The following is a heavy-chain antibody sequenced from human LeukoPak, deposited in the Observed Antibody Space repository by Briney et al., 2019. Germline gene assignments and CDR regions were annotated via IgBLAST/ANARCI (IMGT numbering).Heavy chain of an antibody. Sequence: SETLSLTCTVSGGSISSSSYYWGWIRQPPGKGLEWIGSIYYSGSTYYNPSLKSRVTISVDTSKNQFSLKLSSVTAADTAVYYCATSYRKEDAFDIWGQGIMVTVSS. D-gene: IGHD3-16*02. CDR3: ATSYRKEDAFDI. CDR2: IYYSGST. V-gene: IGHV4-39*01. J-gene: IGHJ3*02. CDR1: GGSISSSSYY.